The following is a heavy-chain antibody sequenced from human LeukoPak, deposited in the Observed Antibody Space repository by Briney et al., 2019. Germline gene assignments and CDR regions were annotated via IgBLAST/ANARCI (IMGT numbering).Heavy chain of an antibody. D-gene: IGHD3-10*01. CDR1: GYTFTGYY. Sequence: ASVKVSCKASGYTFTGYYMHWVRQAPGQGLEWMGRINPNSGGTNYAQKFQGRVTMTRDTSISTAYMELSRLRSHDTAVYYCARVGITMVRGVNYNWFDPWGQGTLVTVSS. J-gene: IGHJ5*02. V-gene: IGHV1-2*06. CDR2: INPNSGGT. CDR3: ARVGITMVRGVNYNWFDP.